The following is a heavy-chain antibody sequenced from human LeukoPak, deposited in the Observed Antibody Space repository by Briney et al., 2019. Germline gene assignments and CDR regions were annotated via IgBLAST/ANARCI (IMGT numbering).Heavy chain of an antibody. CDR2: IRYDGSNK. CDR3: TTASGYSSGWTPPFDY. D-gene: IGHD6-19*01. J-gene: IGHJ4*02. CDR1: GFTFSTYG. V-gene: IGHV3-30*02. Sequence: PGGSLRLSCAASGFTFSTYGMHWVRQAPGKGLEWVGFIRYDGSNKNYPDSVKGRFTISRDNSRNALYLQMNSLKTEDTAVYYCTTASGYSSGWTPPFDYWGQGTLVTVSS.